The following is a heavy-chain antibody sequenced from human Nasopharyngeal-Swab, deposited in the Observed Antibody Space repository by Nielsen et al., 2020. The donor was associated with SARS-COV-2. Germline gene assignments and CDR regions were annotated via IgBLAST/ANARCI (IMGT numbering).Heavy chain of an antibody. Sequence: GGSLEISCAASEFTFSNYWMHWGRPAPGKGVVWGSRINSDGSTTNYADSVKGRFTISRDNAKKTLYLQMNSLRAEDTAVYYCARGHYYDILTGYYSGYYMGVWGKGTTVTVSS. CDR2: INSDGSTT. CDR3: ARGHYYDILTGYYSGYYMGV. J-gene: IGHJ6*03. CDR1: EFTFSNYW. D-gene: IGHD3-9*01. V-gene: IGHV3-74*01.